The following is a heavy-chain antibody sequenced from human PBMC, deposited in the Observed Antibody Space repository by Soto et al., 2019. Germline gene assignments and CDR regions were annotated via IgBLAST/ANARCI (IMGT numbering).Heavy chain of an antibody. CDR2: INPNGGGT. V-gene: IGHV1-2*02. D-gene: IGHD6-6*01. J-gene: IGHJ4*02. CDR1: GYTFTGYY. CDR3: ARECIAARIHTD. Sequence: QVQVVQSGAEVKKPGASVKVSCKSSGYTFTGYYLHWVRQAPGQGLEWLGWINPNGGGTNYAQDFQGRITIARDASSTTAYLEVTRLRYEDTAVYYCARECIAARIHTDWGQGTLVTVSS.